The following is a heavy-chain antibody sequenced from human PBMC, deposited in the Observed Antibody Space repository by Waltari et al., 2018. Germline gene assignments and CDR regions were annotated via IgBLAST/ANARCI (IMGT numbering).Heavy chain of an antibody. D-gene: IGHD5-18*01. CDR1: GYTFVDNY. CDR3: ARQPHIAMGNYYFDY. V-gene: IGHV1-2*02. Sequence: QVQLVQSEAEMKKPGASVKVSCKTSGYTFVDNYVHWVRQAPGHGLEWMGWINPNSGGTKYEQKFQGRVAMTRDTSTGTAYIELSSLRADDTAVYYCARQPHIAMGNYYFDYWGQGTLVTVSS. CDR2: INPNSGGT. J-gene: IGHJ4*02.